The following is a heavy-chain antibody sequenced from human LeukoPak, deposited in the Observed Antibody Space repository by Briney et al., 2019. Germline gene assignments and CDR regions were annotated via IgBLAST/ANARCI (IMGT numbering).Heavy chain of an antibody. CDR3: ARGLGPLLETRRLFDY. J-gene: IGHJ4*02. CDR1: GYTFTSYY. CDR2: INPSGGST. D-gene: IGHD2-15*01. Sequence: ASVKVSCKASGYTFTSYYMHWVRQAPGQGLEWMGIINPSGGSTSYAQKFQGRVTMTRDMSTSTVYMELSSLRSEDTAVYYCARGLGPLLETRRLFDYWGQGTLVTVSS. V-gene: IGHV1-46*01.